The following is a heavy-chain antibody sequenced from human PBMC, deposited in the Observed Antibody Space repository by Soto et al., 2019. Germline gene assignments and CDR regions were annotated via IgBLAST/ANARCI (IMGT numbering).Heavy chain of an antibody. CDR2: ISYDGRNK. Sequence: QVQLVESGGGVVQPGKSLRLSCAASEFSFSSYAMDWVRRAPSKGLEWVAVISYDGRNKYYADSVKGRFTISRDNSKNTLYLQMNSLRAEDTAVYYCAREIERLLDYWGQGTLVTVSS. V-gene: IGHV3-30*04. J-gene: IGHJ4*02. CDR1: EFSFSSYA. D-gene: IGHD3-3*01. CDR3: AREIERLLDY.